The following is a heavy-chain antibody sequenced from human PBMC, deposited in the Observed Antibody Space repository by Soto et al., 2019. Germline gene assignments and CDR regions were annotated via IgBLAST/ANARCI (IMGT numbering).Heavy chain of an antibody. Sequence: GGSLRLSCAASGFTFSSYSMNWVRQAPGKGLEWVSYTSSGSATIYYADSVKGRFTISRDNAKNSLYLQMNSLRAEDTAVYYCATQRDGYSIDYWGQGTLVTVSS. J-gene: IGHJ4*02. CDR1: GFTFSSYS. V-gene: IGHV3-48*01. CDR2: TSSGSATI. CDR3: ATQRDGYSIDY. D-gene: IGHD6-13*01.